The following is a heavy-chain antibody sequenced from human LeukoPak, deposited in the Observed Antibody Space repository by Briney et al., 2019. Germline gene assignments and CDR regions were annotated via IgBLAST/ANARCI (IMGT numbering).Heavy chain of an antibody. Sequence: ASVKVSCKASGYTFTSYAMNWVRQAPGQGLEWMGWINTNTGNPTYAQGFTGRFVFSLDTSVSTAYLQISSLKAEDTAVYYYARGPGGYFSKTYCSGGSCYSLEFDYWGQGTLVTVSS. CDR1: GYTFTSYA. V-gene: IGHV7-4-1*02. J-gene: IGHJ4*02. CDR3: ARGPGGYFSKTYCSGGSCYSLEFDY. CDR2: INTNTGNP. D-gene: IGHD2-15*01.